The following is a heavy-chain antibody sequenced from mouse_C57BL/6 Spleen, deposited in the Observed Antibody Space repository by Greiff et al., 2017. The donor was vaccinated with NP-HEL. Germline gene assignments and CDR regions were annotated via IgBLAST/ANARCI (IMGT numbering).Heavy chain of an antibody. J-gene: IGHJ3*01. D-gene: IGHD2-1*01. CDR2: IDPETGGT. Sequence: QVQLQQSGAELVRPGASVTLSCKASGYTFTDYEMHWVKQTPVHGLEWIGAIDPETGGTAYNQKFKGKAILTADKSSSTAYMELRSLTSEDSAVYYCTSGNLLWSFAYWGQGTLVTVSA. CDR3: TSGNLLWSFAY. CDR1: GYTFTDYE. V-gene: IGHV1-15*01.